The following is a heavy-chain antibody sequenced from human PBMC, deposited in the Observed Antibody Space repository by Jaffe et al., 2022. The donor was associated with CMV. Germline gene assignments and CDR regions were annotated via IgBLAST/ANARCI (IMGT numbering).Heavy chain of an antibody. J-gene: IGHJ4*02. D-gene: IGHD3-3*01. CDR1: GGSFSGYY. CDR3: AREGYDFWSGYQEGLAY. V-gene: IGHV4-34*01. Sequence: QVQLQQWGAGLLKPSETLSLTCAVYGGSFSGYYWSWIRQPPGKGLEWIGEINHSGSTNYNPSLKSRVTISVDTSKNQFSLKLSSVTAADTAVYYCAREGYDFWSGYQEGLAYWGQGTLVTVSS. CDR2: INHSGST.